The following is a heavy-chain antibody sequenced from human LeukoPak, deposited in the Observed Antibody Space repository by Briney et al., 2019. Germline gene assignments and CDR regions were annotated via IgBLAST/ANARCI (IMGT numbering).Heavy chain of an antibody. CDR2: INHSGST. CDR1: GGSFSGYY. D-gene: IGHD6-19*01. CDR3: ARYSSGWYYMGAAAFDP. J-gene: IGHJ5*02. V-gene: IGHV4-34*01. Sequence: SETLSLTCAVYGGSFSGYYWSWIRQPPGKGLEWIGVINHSGSTNYNPSLKSRVTISVDTSKNQFSLKLSSVTAADTAVYYCARYSSGWYYMGAAAFDPWGQGTLVTVSS.